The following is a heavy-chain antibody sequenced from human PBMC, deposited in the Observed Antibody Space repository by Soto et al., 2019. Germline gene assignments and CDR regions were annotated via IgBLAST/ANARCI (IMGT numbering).Heavy chain of an antibody. D-gene: IGHD2-2*01. CDR3: PSGGSTGRRAGINC. CDR1: GGSFSSYT. Sequence: QVQLVQSGAEVKYPGSSVKVSCKASGGSFSSYTLSWVRQAPGQGLEWMGRIIPTVGVPNYAHKFQDRVTIPAEKATSAVYMVLSSLASVDTAVYYCPSGGSTGRRAGINCCGQGTLVIVSS. J-gene: IGHJ4*02. CDR2: IIPTVGVP. V-gene: IGHV1-69*02.